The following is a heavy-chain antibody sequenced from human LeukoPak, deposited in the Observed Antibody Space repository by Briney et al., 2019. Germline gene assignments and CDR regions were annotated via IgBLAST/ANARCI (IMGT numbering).Heavy chain of an antibody. CDR2: INWNGGST. D-gene: IGHD3-22*01. CDR3: ARVEYYYDSSGYYDEPYYFDY. CDR1: GLTFGDYA. J-gene: IGHJ4*02. V-gene: IGHV3-20*04. Sequence: GGPLRLSCTASGLTFGDYAMTWVRQAPGKGLEWVSGINWNGGSTGYADSVKGRFTISRDNAKNSLYLQMNSLRAEDTALYYCARVEYYYDSSGYYDEPYYFDYWGQGTLVTVSS.